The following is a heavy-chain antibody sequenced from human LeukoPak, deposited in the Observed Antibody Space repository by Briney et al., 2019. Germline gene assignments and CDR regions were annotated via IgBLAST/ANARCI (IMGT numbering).Heavy chain of an antibody. CDR3: ARDIPSGFYTPDY. CDR1: GFTFSDYW. J-gene: IGHJ4*02. D-gene: IGHD5-12*01. CDR2: IETDGDER. Sequence: HSGGSLRLSCVASGFTFSDYWMSWVRLAPGMGLEWVANIETDGDERNYADSVKGRFTISRDNAKNSLYLQMNSLGDEDTAVYYCARDIPSGFYTPDYWGQGTLVTVSS. V-gene: IGHV3-7*01.